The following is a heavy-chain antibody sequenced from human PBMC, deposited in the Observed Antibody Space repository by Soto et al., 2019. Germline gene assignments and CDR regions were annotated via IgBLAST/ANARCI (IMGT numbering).Heavy chain of an antibody. D-gene: IGHD1-1*01. Sequence: PGWSLRLGCDSSVVNVINNFMTWVRQAPGKGLEWVSAIYSETTGGSTYYADSVRGRSTISRDNSKNTLFLQMNSLRVEDTAVYYCTSGHTTTGRVYWGQGTLVTVSS. J-gene: IGHJ4*02. CDR2: IYSETTGGST. CDR3: TSGHTTTGRVY. V-gene: IGHV3-53*01. CDR1: VVNVINNF.